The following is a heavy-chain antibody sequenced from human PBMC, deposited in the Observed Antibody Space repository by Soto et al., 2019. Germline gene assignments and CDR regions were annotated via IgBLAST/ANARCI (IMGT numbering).Heavy chain of an antibody. V-gene: IGHV3-74*01. J-gene: IGHJ4*02. Sequence: EVQLVESGGGLILPGGSLRLSCAASGFTFNTHWMHWVRQAPGKGLVWVSRINSDGCITDYADSVKGRFSISRDNPRNTLYLQMNSLSPEDTAVYYCARAMTSVGAAAKGDFWGQGTLVTVSS. D-gene: IGHD1-26*01. CDR2: INSDGCIT. CDR3: ARAMTSVGAAAKGDF. CDR1: GFTFNTHW.